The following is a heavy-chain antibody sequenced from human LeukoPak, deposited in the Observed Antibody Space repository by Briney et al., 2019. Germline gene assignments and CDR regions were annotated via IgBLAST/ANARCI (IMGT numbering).Heavy chain of an antibody. CDR2: IKQDGSEK. D-gene: IGHD3-3*01. CDR3: ARDLPYYDFWSGYYLYYYYGMDV. Sequence: GGSLRLSRAASGFTFSSYWMSWVRQAPGKGLEWVANIKQDGSEKYYVDSVKGRFTISRDNAKNSLYPQMNSLRAEDTAVYYCARDLPYYDFWSGYYLYYYYGMDVWGQGTTVTVSS. V-gene: IGHV3-7*03. CDR1: GFTFSSYW. J-gene: IGHJ6*02.